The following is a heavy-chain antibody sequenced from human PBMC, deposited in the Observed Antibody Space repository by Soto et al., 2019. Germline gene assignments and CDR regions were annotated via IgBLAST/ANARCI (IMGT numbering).Heavy chain of an antibody. V-gene: IGHV1-69*13. CDR2: IIPIFGTT. D-gene: IGHD1-1*01. J-gene: IGHJ6*02. CDR1: GGTFSSHA. Sequence: ASVKVSCKASGGTFSSHAISWVRQAPGRGVEWMGGIIPIFGTTNYAQNFRARVTIAADESTSTAYMELSSLRSEDTAVYYCARAAVEDGYYYGMDVWGQGTAVTVSS. CDR3: ARAAVEDGYYYGMDV.